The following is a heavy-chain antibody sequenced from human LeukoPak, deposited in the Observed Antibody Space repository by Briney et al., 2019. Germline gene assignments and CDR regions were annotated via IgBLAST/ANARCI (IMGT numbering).Heavy chain of an antibody. CDR2: IYSIGSM. J-gene: IGHJ1*01. Sequence: SETLRLTCTAFGGSFSSYYWIWIRQPPGKGLEWIGLIYSIGSMKYNPSLKSRPTISLDTSKNQFSLKLTSVTAADTAIYYCARQFELWGAGNPCSVSSGSASAPTLPFQ. CDR1: GGSFSSYY. V-gene: IGHV4-59*08. D-gene: IGHD3-16*01. CDR3: ARQFELWGAGNPCSVSSGSASAPTLPFQ.